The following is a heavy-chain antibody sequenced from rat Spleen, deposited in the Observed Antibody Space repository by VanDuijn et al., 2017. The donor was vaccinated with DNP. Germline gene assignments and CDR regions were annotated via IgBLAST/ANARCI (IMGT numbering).Heavy chain of an antibody. V-gene: IGHV2-15*01. J-gene: IGHJ2*01. CDR3: TRDSGVLYYGFDY. CDR2: IWSFGNT. Sequence: QVRLRESGPGLVQPSHTLSLTCTVSGFSLTSYAVSWVRQPPGKGLEWMGMIWSFGNTDYNSALKSRLSISRDTSKSQVFLKVNSLQTEDTAIYFCTRDSGVLYYGFDYWGQGVMVTVSS. CDR1: GFSLTSYA. D-gene: IGHD1-6*01.